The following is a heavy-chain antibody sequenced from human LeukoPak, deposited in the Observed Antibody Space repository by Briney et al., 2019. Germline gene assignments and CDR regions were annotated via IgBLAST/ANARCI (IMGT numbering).Heavy chain of an antibody. CDR3: ARADSSWYWGWFDP. V-gene: IGHV1-46*01. J-gene: IGHJ5*02. CDR1: GYTFTTYY. CDR2: FKPNTRTA. Sequence: GASVKVSCKASGYTFTTYYLHWVRQAPGQGLEWMGTFKPNTRTAHQGLGFRDRVSMTGDMSTSTVFIELNSLRSEDTAVYYCARADSSWYWGWFDPWGQGILVTVSS. D-gene: IGHD6-13*01.